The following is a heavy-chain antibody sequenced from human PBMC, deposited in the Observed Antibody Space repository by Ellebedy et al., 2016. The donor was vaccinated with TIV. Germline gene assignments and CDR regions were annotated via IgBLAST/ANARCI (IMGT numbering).Heavy chain of an antibody. V-gene: IGHV1-18*01. CDR3: ARDMVQGMVARYLWFDY. CDR2: INPNNGGT. J-gene: IGHJ4*02. Sequence: ASVKVSCKASGGPLRNYAISWVRQAPGQGLEWMGWINPNNGGTNYAQKFQGRLTMTTDTSTDTAYMELKRLRSDDPAVYYCARDMVQGMVARYLWFDYWGQGTLVTVSS. D-gene: IGHD5-12*01. CDR1: GGPLRNYA.